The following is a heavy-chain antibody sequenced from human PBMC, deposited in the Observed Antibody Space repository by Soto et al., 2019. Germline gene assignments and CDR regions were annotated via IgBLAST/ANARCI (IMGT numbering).Heavy chain of an antibody. CDR1: GFTFSSYS. CDR2: ISSSSSYI. CDR3: AKDQGGCSSTSCPL. J-gene: IGHJ4*02. V-gene: IGHV3-21*04. Sequence: PGGSLRLSCAASGFTFSSYSMNWVRQAPGKGLEWVSSISSSSSYIYYADSVKGRFTISRDLSGNTLFLQMNSLRLEDTAVYYCAKDQGGCSSTSCPLWGQGTLVTVSS. D-gene: IGHD2-2*01.